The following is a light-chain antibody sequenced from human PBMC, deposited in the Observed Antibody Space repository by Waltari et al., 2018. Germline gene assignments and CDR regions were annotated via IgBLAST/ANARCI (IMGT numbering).Light chain of an antibody. Sequence: SYELTQSPSVSVSPGQTATLTFSGDTLPNKYAYWYQQKSGQAPVLVIYKDTKRPSGIPEKFSGSSTGTMATLTISGAQVEDEGDYYCYSAEISGKLWAFGGGTKLTVL. CDR2: KDT. CDR3: YSAEISGKLWA. V-gene: IGLV3-10*01. J-gene: IGLJ3*02. CDR1: TLPNKY.